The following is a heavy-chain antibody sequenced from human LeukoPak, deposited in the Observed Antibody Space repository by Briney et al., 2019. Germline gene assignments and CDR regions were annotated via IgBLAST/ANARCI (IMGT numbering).Heavy chain of an antibody. V-gene: IGHV4-59*12. CDR3: ARDSGTTGEVKFDP. D-gene: IGHD3-10*01. CDR1: GASINSYY. Sequence: PSETLSLTCTVSGASINSYYWSWIRRPPGKGLEWIGYIYSSGSTNYNPSLKSRVTISLDTSKNQFSLKLRSVTAADTAVYYCARDSGTTGEVKFDPWGQGTLVTVSS. J-gene: IGHJ5*02. CDR2: IYSSGST.